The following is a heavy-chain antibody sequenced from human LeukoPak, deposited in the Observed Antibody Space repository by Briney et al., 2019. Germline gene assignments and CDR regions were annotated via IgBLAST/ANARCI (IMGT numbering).Heavy chain of an antibody. CDR1: GFIFSPYA. CDR3: ASLGSSGPFDY. J-gene: IGHJ4*02. D-gene: IGHD3-10*02. V-gene: IGHV3-23*01. Sequence: GGSLRLSCAASGFIFSPYAMSWVRQAPGKGLEWVAGIAGGDDGFYADSVKGRFSISRDNSKNTLYLQMNSLRAEDTAIYYCASLGSSGPFDYWGQGTLVTVSS. CDR2: IAGGDDG.